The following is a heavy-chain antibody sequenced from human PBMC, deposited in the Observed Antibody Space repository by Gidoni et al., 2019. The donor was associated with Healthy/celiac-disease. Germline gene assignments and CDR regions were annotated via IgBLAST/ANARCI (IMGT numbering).Heavy chain of an antibody. D-gene: IGHD3-3*01. J-gene: IGHJ3*02. CDR1: GFTFSSYS. Sequence: EVQLVESGGGLVKPAGSLRLSCAASGFTFSSYSMNWVRQAPGKGLGWVSSISSSSSYIYYADSVKGRFTISRDNAKNSLYLQMNSLRAEDTAVYDCARAAYYDFWSGYYTAFDIWGQGTMVTVSS. CDR2: ISSSSSYI. CDR3: ARAAYYDFWSGYYTAFDI. V-gene: IGHV3-21*01.